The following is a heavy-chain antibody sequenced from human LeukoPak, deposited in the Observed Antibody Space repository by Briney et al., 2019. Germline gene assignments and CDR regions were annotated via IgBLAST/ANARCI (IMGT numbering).Heavy chain of an antibody. D-gene: IGHD3-22*01. J-gene: IGHJ3*02. CDR1: GGAFSSYT. V-gene: IGHV1-69*04. CDR2: IIPILGIA. CDR3: ARDYYDSSGYYVGDAFDI. Sequence: SVKVSCKASGGAFSSYTISWVRQAPGQGLEWMGRIIPILGIAKYAQKFRGRVTITADKSTSTAYMELSSLRSEDTAVYYCARDYYDSSGYYVGDAFDIWGQGTMVTVSS.